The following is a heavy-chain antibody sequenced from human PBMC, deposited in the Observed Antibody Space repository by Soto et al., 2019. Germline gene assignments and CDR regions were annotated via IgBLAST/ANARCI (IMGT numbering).Heavy chain of an antibody. Sequence: SETLSLTCTVSGGSISSYYWSWIRQPPGKGLEWIGYINHSGSTYYNPSLKSRVTISVDRSKNQFSLKLSSVTAADTAVYYCARVPGLWGQGTLVTVSS. D-gene: IGHD7-27*01. V-gene: IGHV4-59*12. CDR1: GGSISSYY. J-gene: IGHJ4*02. CDR2: INHSGST. CDR3: ARVPGL.